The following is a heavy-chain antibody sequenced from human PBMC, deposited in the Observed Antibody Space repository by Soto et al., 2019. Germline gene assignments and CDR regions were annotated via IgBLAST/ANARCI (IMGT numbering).Heavy chain of an antibody. Sequence: GGSLRLSCAASGFTLSGFWMSWVRQVPGKGLEWVANINQDGSEKNYVDSVKGRFTVSRDNAKNSLFLQMNSLRAEDTALYFCARKRYYYDSSPVGWFDPWGQGNLVTVSS. D-gene: IGHD3-22*01. CDR3: ARKRYYYDSSPVGWFDP. J-gene: IGHJ5*02. CDR2: INQDGSEK. CDR1: GFTLSGFW. V-gene: IGHV3-7*03.